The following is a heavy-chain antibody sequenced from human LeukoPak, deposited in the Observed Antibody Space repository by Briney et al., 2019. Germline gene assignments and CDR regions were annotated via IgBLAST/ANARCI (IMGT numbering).Heavy chain of an antibody. J-gene: IGHJ6*02. CDR3: ARLPTYYYDSSGYPLGENYYYYGMDV. CDR2: IYPGDSDT. CDR1: GYSFTSYW. V-gene: IGHV5-51*01. Sequence: GESLKISCKGSGYSFTSYWIGWVRQMPGKGLEWMGIIYPGDSDTRYSPSFQGQVTISADKSISTAYLQWSSLKASDTAMYYCARLPTYYYDSSGYPLGENYYYYGMDVWGQGTTVTVSS. D-gene: IGHD3-22*01.